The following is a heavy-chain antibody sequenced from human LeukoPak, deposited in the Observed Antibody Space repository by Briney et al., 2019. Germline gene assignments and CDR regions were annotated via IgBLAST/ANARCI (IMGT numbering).Heavy chain of an antibody. Sequence: GGSLRLSCAASGFTFSSYAMSWVRQAPGNGLEWVSAISGSGGSTYYADSVKGPFTISRDNSKNTLYLQMNSLRAEDTAVYYGARHDYYDGSGYDYWGQGTLVTVSS. V-gene: IGHV3-23*01. CDR1: GFTFSSYA. CDR3: ARHDYYDGSGYDY. CDR2: ISGSGGST. J-gene: IGHJ4*02. D-gene: IGHD3-22*01.